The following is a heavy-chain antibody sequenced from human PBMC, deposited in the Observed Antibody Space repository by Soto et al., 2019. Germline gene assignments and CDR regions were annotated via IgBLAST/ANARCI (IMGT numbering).Heavy chain of an antibody. CDR3: ARGGGIITSQNIGTGEGNWFDP. Sequence: PSETLSLTCAVYGGSFSGYYWSWIRQPPGKGLEWIGEINHSGSTNYNPSLKSRVTISVDTSKNQFSLKLSSVTAADTAVYYCARGGGIITSQNIGTGEGNWFDPWGQGTLVTVSS. CDR1: GGSFSGYY. CDR2: INHSGST. J-gene: IGHJ5*02. D-gene: IGHD1-1*01. V-gene: IGHV4-34*01.